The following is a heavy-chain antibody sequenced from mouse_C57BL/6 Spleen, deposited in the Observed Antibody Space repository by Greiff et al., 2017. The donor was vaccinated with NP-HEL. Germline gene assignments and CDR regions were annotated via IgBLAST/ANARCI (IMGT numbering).Heavy chain of an antibody. D-gene: IGHD2-5*01. J-gene: IGHJ4*01. Sequence: QVQLQQPGAELVKPGASVKLSCKASGYTFTSYWMHWVKQRPGQGLEWIGMIHPNSGSTNYNEKFKSKATMTVDKSSSTAYMQLSSLTSEDSAVYYCARAAYYSNWNAMDYWGQGTSVTVSS. CDR1: GYTFTSYW. CDR2: IHPNSGST. CDR3: ARAAYYSNWNAMDY. V-gene: IGHV1-64*01.